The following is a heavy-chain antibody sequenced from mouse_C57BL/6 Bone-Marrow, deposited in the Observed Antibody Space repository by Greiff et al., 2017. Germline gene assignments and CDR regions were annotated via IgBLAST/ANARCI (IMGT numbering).Heavy chain of an antibody. CDR3: ARYGYYLYYFDY. D-gene: IGHD2-3*01. CDR2: IYPGSGNT. V-gene: IGHV1-66*01. Sequence: VKLVESGPELVKPGASVKISCKASGYSFTSYYIHWVKQRPGQGLEWIGWIYPGSGNTKYNEKFKGKATLTADTSSSTAYMQLSSLTSEDSAVYYCARYGYYLYYFDYWGQGTTLTVSS. J-gene: IGHJ2*01. CDR1: GYSFTSYY.